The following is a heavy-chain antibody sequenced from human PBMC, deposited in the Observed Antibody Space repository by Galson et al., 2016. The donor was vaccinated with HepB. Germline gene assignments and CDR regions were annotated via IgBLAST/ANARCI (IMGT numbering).Heavy chain of an antibody. CDR2: IKQDGSEK. CDR3: ARHHGSGSYWDYFDY. D-gene: IGHD3-10*01. CDR1: GFTFSGYW. J-gene: IGHJ4*02. Sequence: SLRLSCAASGFTFSGYWMTWVRQAPGKGLEWVANIKQDGSEKYYVDSVKGRFTISRDNAKNSLYLQMNSLRAEDTAVYYCARHHGSGSYWDYFDYWGQGTLVTVSS. V-gene: IGHV3-7*03.